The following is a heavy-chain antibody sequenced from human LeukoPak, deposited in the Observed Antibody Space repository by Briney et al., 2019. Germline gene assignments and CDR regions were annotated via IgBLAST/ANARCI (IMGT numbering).Heavy chain of an antibody. D-gene: IGHD5-12*01. CDR3: GRDAPRGDIDY. CDR1: GFTFISYC. V-gene: IGHV3-74*01. CDR2: INSDGSST. Sequence: PGGSLRLSWAVSGFTFISYCMDWVRQAPGKGLVWVSRINSDGSSTSYADSVKGRFTISRDNARNTLYLQMNSLRAEDTAVYYCGRDAPRGDIDYWGQGTLVTVSS. J-gene: IGHJ4*02.